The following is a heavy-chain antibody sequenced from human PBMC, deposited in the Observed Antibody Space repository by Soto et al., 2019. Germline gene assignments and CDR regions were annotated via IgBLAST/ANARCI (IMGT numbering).Heavy chain of an antibody. V-gene: IGHV1-3*01. CDR1: GYTFTSCA. Sequence: ASVKVSCKASGYTFTSCARHWVRQAPDQRLEWMGWINAGNGNTKYSQKFQGRVTITRDTSASTAYMELSSLRSEDTAVYYCARVIDYYGSGNYFDYWGQGTLVTVSS. CDR2: INAGNGNT. CDR3: ARVIDYYGSGNYFDY. J-gene: IGHJ4*02. D-gene: IGHD3-10*01.